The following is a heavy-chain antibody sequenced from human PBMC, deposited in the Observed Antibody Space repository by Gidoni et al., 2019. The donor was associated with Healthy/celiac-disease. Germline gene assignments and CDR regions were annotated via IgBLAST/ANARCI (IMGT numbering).Heavy chain of an antibody. CDR1: GVTFEDYA. CDR2: ISWNSGII. V-gene: IGHV3-9*01. J-gene: IGHJ4*02. Sequence: EVQLVESGGGLVQHGRSLRLSCAASGVTFEDYAMHWVRQAQGKGLSCLSGISWNSGIIGYAFSVKGRFTISRDNAKNSLYLQMNSLRAEDTALYYCAREGGSGSFDYWGQGTLVTVSS. CDR3: AREGGSGSFDY. D-gene: IGHD3-10*01.